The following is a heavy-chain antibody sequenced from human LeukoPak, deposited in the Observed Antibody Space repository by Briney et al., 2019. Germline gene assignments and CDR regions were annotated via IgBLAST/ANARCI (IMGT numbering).Heavy chain of an antibody. CDR3: ARLQRITMNAFDI. Sequence: PSETLSLTCTVSGGSISSSHFYWGWIRQPPGKGLEWIGEIYHSGSTNYNPSLKSRVTISVDKSKNQFSLKLRSVTAADTAVYYCARLQRITMNAFDIWGQGTMATVSS. CDR2: IYHSGST. D-gene: IGHD3-22*01. V-gene: IGHV4-39*07. CDR1: GGSISSSHF. J-gene: IGHJ3*02.